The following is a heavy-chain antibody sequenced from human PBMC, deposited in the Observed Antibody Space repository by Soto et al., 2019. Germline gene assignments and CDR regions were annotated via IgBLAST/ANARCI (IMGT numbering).Heavy chain of an antibody. CDR2: IKSKTDGGTT. Sequence: WESXRLSCASSGGSFINACISLVRHAPGKGLEWVGRIKSKTDGGTTDYAAPVKGRFTISRDDSKNTMYLQMNSLKTEEKEVYSCRINMIVVVTRDHIDYWGQATMVTVSS. D-gene: IGHD3-22*01. J-gene: IGHJ4*02. CDR1: GGSFINAC. CDR3: RINMIVVVTRDHIDY. V-gene: IGHV3-15*01.